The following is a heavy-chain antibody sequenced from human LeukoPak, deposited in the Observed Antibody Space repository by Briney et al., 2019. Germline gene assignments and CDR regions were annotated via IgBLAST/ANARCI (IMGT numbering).Heavy chain of an antibody. V-gene: IGHV4-34*01. D-gene: IGHD3-22*01. CDR2: INHSGST. CDR1: GGSFSGYY. J-gene: IGHJ4*02. Sequence: NPSETLSLTCAVYGGSFSGYYWSWIRQPPGKGLEWIGEINHSGSTNYNPSLKSRVTISVDTSKNQFSLKLSSVTAADTAVYYCASATCYYDSSGYYFGALFDYWGQGTLVTVSS. CDR3: ASATCYYDSSGYYFGALFDY.